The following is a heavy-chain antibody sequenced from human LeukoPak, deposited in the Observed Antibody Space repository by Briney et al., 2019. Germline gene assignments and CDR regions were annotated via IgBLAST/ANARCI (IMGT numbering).Heavy chain of an antibody. CDR1: GFTFSRYW. J-gene: IGHJ3*02. CDR2: ISPDGSTT. D-gene: IGHD1-26*01. V-gene: IGHV3-74*03. CDR3: AKSIVGATGDAFDI. Sequence: GGSLRLSCAASGFTFSRYWMHWVRQAPGKGLMWVSRISPDGSTTLYADSVKGRFTISRDNSKNTLYLQMNSLRAEDTAVYYCAKSIVGATGDAFDIWGQGTMVTVSS.